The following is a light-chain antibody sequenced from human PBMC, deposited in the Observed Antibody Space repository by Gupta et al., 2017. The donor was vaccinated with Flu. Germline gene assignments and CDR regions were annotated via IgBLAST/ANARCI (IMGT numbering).Light chain of an antibody. CDR1: NSDIGAYNY. Sequence: QSALTQPASVSGSPGQSIAISCTATNSDIGAYNYVSWYQQHPAKLLKLMIYEGSKRPSGVSSGFSGSNSGNTTTLTLSGGEAEDEDDYYGGSNRDVGVFGGGTKLTVL. J-gene: IGLJ3*02. CDR3: GSNRDVGV. V-gene: IGLV2-14*01. CDR2: EGS.